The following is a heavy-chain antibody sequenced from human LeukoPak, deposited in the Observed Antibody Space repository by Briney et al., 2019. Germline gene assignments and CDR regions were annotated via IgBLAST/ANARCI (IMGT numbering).Heavy chain of an antibody. D-gene: IGHD3-10*01. V-gene: IGHV3-30-3*01. CDR1: GFTFSSYA. CDR3: ARDAGPHTDYSPDGGFLDY. J-gene: IGHJ4*02. Sequence: GGSLRLSCAASGFTFSSYAMHWVRQAPGKGLEWVAVISYDGSNKYYADSVKGRFTISRDNSKNTLYLQMNSLRAEDTAVYYCARDAGPHTDYSPDGGFLDYWGQGTLVTVSS. CDR2: ISYDGSNK.